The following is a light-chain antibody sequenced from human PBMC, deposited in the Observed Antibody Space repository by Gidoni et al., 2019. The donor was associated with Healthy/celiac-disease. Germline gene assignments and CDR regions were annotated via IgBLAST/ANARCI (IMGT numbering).Light chain of an antibody. J-gene: IGLJ1*01. CDR2: EVS. CDR1: SCDVGGYNY. Sequence: QSAPTQPASVSGSPGQSITISCTGTSCDVGGYNYVSWYQQHPGKAPKLIIYEVSNRPSGVSNRFSGSKSGNTASLTISGLQAEDEADYYCSSYTSSSTLYVFGTGTKVTVL. CDR3: SSYTSSSTLYV. V-gene: IGLV2-14*01.